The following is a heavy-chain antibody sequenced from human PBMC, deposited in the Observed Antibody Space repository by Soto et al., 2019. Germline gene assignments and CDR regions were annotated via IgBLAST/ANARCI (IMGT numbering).Heavy chain of an antibody. CDR1: GGTFSSYA. V-gene: IGHV1-69*06. CDR3: ASRVRTTTVTTSRGGGVYYYYGMDV. Sequence: QVQLVQSGAEVKKPGSSVKVSCKASGGTFSSYAISWVRQAPGQGLEWMGGIIPIFGTANYAQKFQGRVTITADKSPSTAYMERRSLRSEDTAVYYGASRVRTTTVTTSRGGGVYYYYGMDVWGQGTTVTVSS. CDR2: IIPIFGTA. J-gene: IGHJ6*02. D-gene: IGHD4-17*01.